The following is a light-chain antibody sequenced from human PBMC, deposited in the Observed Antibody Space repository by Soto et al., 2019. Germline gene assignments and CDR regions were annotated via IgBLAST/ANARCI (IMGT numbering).Light chain of an antibody. CDR1: SSDVGGYNY. Sequence: QSALTQPASVSGSPGQSITFSCTGTSSDVGGYNYVSWYQQHPGTAPKLMIYEVSNRPSGVSNRFAGSKSGNTASLTISGLQAEDEADYYCSSYTRSSTRVFGGGTKVTVL. CDR3: SSYTRSSTRV. J-gene: IGLJ3*02. V-gene: IGLV2-14*01. CDR2: EVS.